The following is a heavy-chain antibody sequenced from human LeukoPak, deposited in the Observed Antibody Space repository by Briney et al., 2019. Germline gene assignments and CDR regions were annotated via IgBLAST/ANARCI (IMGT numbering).Heavy chain of an antibody. V-gene: IGHV3-48*01. D-gene: IGHD3-3*01. CDR1: GFTFSSYS. J-gene: IGHJ4*02. CDR3: AREVGGFLEWYHPPIDY. CDR2: ISSSSSTI. Sequence: GGSLRLSCAASGFTFSSYSMNWVRQAPGKGLEWVSYISSSSSTIYYADSVKGRFTISRDNAKNSLYLQMNSLRAEDTAVYHCAREVGGFLEWYHPPIDYWGQGTLVTVSS.